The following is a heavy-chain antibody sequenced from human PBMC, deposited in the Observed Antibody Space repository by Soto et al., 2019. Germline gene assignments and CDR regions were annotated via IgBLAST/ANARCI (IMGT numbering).Heavy chain of an antibody. CDR1: GFTFRNYG. CDR3: ARGPDRYYGMDV. CDR2: IGIGSSTK. V-gene: IGHV3-48*01. Sequence: GGSLRLSCAASGFTFRNYGMNWVRQAPGKGLEWVSYIGIGSSTKYYAESVKGRFTISRDNAKNSLYLQMNSLRAEDTAVYYCARGPDRYYGMDVWGQGTTVTVSS. J-gene: IGHJ6*02.